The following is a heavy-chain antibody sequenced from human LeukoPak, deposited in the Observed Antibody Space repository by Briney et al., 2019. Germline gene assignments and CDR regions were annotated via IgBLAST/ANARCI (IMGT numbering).Heavy chain of an antibody. D-gene: IGHD3-22*01. CDR2: ISYDGSNK. V-gene: IGHV3-30*04. J-gene: IGHJ4*02. CDR1: GFTFSSYA. CDR3: ARADSSGSPFDY. Sequence: GGSLRLSCAASGFTFSSYAMHWVRQAPGKGLEGVAVISYDGSNKYYADSVKGRFTISREDSKHPLYLQMNSLRAEATAVYYCARADSSGSPFDYWGQGTLVTVSS.